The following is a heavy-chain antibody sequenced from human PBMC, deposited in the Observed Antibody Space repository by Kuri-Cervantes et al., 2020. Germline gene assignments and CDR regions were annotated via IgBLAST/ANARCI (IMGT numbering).Heavy chain of an antibody. CDR2: ISWNSGSI. CDR1: GFTFDDYA. Sequence: GGSLRLSCAASGFTFDDYAMHWVRQAPGKGLEWVSGISWNSGSIGYADSVKGRFTISRDNAKNSLYLQMNSLRAEDTAVYYCARGTECSGGSCANDAFDIWGQGTMVTVSS. D-gene: IGHD2-15*01. V-gene: IGHV3-9*01. CDR3: ARGTECSGGSCANDAFDI. J-gene: IGHJ3*02.